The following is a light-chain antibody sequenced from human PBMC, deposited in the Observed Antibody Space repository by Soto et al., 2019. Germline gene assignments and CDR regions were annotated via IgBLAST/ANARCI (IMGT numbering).Light chain of an antibody. CDR2: VAS. Sequence: DIPMTQSPSSLSASVGDRVTITCRASQSISTYLSWYQQKPGKAPKLLINVASTLQSGVPSRFSGSGSGTDFTLAISSLQPEDFATYYCQQSYKMPSFGQGTRLVIK. CDR3: QQSYKMPS. J-gene: IGKJ5*01. CDR1: QSISTY. V-gene: IGKV1-39*01.